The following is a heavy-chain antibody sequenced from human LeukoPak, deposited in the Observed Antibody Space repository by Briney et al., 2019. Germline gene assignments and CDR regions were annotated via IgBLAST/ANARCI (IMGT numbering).Heavy chain of an antibody. Sequence: PSETLSLTCTVSGGSISSNYWSWIRQPPGKGLEWFGYIYYSGSTNYNPSLKSRVTISVDTSKNQFSLKLSSVTAADTAVYYCARYHPGYSFDYWGQGTLVTVSS. CDR3: ARYHPGYSFDY. CDR1: GGSISSNY. V-gene: IGHV4-59*01. CDR2: IYYSGST. J-gene: IGHJ4*02. D-gene: IGHD3-9*01.